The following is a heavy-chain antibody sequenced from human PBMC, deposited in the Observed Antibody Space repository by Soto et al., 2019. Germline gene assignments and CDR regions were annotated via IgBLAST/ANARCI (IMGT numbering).Heavy chain of an antibody. CDR2: INHSGST. CDR1: GGSFSGYY. D-gene: IGHD2-15*01. CDR3: ARALPFVLVVAPPAGWFDP. Sequence: QVQLQQWGAGLLKPSETLSLTCAVYGGSFSGYYWSWIRQPPGKGLEWIGEINHSGSTNYNPSLKIRVNISLDPSKTLFSLNLRFVTAAATALYYWARALPFVLVVAPPAGWFDPWGQGTLVTVPS. J-gene: IGHJ5*02. V-gene: IGHV4-34*01.